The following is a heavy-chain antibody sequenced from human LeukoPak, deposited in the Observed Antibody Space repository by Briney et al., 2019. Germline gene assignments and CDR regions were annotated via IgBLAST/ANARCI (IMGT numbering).Heavy chain of an antibody. CDR2: ISAGPTYT. J-gene: IGHJ4*02. CDR3: ARSPYDSGLSYLPVVYY. D-gene: IGHD4-17*01. Sequence: GGSLRLSCAASGFTLSDYYMSWIRQAPGKGLEGLSYISAGPTYTNYADSVRGRFTISRDNTKNSLYLQLNSLRAEDTAVYFCARSPYDSGLSYLPVVYYWGQGALVTISS. CDR1: GFTLSDYY. V-gene: IGHV3-11*03.